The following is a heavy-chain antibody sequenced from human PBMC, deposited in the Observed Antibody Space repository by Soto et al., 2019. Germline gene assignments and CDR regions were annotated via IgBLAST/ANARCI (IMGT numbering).Heavy chain of an antibody. V-gene: IGHV3-30-3*01. D-gene: IGHD2-8*01. CDR3: AREPTSCTNGVCYGMDV. CDR1: GFTFSSYA. J-gene: IGHJ6*02. Sequence: PGGSLRLSCAASGFTFSSYAMHWVRQAPGKGLEWVAVISYDGSNKYYADSVKGRFTISRDNSKNTLYLQMNSLRAEDTAVYYCAREPTSCTNGVCYGMDVWGQGTTVTVSS. CDR2: ISYDGSNK.